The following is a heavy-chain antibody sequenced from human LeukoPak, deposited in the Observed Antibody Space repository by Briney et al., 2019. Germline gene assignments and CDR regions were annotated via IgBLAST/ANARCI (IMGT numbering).Heavy chain of an antibody. V-gene: IGHV4-34*01. CDR2: INHSGST. CDR3: ARGPFTLLSSYSCPLDY. J-gene: IGHJ4*02. Sequence: SETLSLTCAVYGGSFSGYYWSWIRQPPGKGLEWIGEINHSGSTNYNPCLKSRVTISVDTSKNQFSLKLSSVTAADTAVYYCARGPFTLLSSYSCPLDYWGLGTLVTVSS. D-gene: IGHD5-18*01. CDR1: GGSFSGYY.